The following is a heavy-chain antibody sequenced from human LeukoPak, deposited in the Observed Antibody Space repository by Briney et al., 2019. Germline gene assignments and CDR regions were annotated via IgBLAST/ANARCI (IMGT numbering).Heavy chain of an antibody. J-gene: IGHJ4*02. Sequence: ASRRVSCKASGYTLTTCGIIWAREAPGQGLEGMGWISAYNGNTNYAQNLQGRVTMTTDTSTSTAYMELRSLRSDDTAVYYCALTIGRREPPRASADYWGQGTLVTVSS. V-gene: IGHV1-18*04. CDR3: ALTIGRREPPRASADY. D-gene: IGHD1-26*01. CDR2: ISAYNGNT. CDR1: GYTLTTCG.